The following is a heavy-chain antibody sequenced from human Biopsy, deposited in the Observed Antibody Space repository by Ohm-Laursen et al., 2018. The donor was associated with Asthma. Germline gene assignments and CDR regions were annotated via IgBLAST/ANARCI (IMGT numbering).Heavy chain of an antibody. CDR2: ILTKFDIT. V-gene: IGHV1-69*04. CDR3: ASDFPKDYVRYNFQF. CDR1: GGSFSNFA. J-gene: IGHJ4*02. D-gene: IGHD4-17*01. Sequence: GATVKISCKASGGSFSNFAFSWVRQAPGHGLEWMGTILTKFDITSYAEKFQGRVTITADKSTSTTYMELSSLSSDDTAVYYSASDFPKDYVRYNFQFWGQGTLVTVSS.